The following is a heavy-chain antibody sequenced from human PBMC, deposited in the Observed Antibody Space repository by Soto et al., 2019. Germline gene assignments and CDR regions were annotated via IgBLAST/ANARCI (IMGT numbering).Heavy chain of an antibody. CDR1: GFTFSSYA. CDR3: AMNGVPAATDYYYMDV. J-gene: IGHJ6*03. V-gene: IGHV3-33*01. CDR2: IWYDGSNK. D-gene: IGHD2-2*01. Sequence: GSLRLSCAASGFTFSSYAMHWVRQAPGKGLEWVAVIWYDGSNKYYANSVKGRFTISRDNSKNTLYVQMNNLRAEDTAVYYCAMNGVPAATDYYYMDVWGKGTTVTVSS.